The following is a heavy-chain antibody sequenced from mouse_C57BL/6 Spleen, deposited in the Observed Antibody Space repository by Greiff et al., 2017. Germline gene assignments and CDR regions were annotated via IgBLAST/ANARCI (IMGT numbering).Heavy chain of an antibody. CDR2: IDPEDGET. D-gene: IGHD1-1*01. CDR3: ARGDGSSYGWYFDV. CDR1: GFNFKDYY. Sequence: EVQGVESGAELVKPGASVKLSCTASGFNFKDYYMHWVKQRTEQGLEWIGRIDPEDGETKYAPKFQGKATITADTSSNTAYLQLSSLTSEDTAVYYCARGDGSSYGWYFDVWGTGTTVTVSS. V-gene: IGHV14-2*01. J-gene: IGHJ1*03.